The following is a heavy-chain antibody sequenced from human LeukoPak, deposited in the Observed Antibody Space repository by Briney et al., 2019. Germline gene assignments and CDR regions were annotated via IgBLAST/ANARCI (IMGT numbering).Heavy chain of an antibody. CDR2: IGSSNTI. V-gene: IGHV3-69-1*01. D-gene: IGHD7-27*01. Sequence: GGSLRLSCAASGFTFSDYYMSWIRQAPGKGLEWLSYIGSSNTIYSTDSVKGRFTISRDNAKESLYLQMNSLRAEDTAVYYCARDYTGGWNDYWGQGIRVTVSS. CDR3: ARDYTGGWNDY. CDR1: GFTFSDYY. J-gene: IGHJ4*02.